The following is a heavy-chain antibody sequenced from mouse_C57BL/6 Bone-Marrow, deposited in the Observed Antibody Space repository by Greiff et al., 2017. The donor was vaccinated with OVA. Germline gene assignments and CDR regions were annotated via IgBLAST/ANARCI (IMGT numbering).Heavy chain of an antibody. D-gene: IGHD2-1*01. V-gene: IGHV5-9-1*02. CDR1: GFTFSSYA. J-gene: IGHJ4*01. CDR3: TRLLDAMDY. Sequence: VKVVESGAGLVKPGGSLKLSCAASGFTFSSYAMSWVRQTPEKRLEWVAYISSGGDYIYYADTVKGRFTISRDNARNTLYLQMSSLKSEDTAMYYCTRLLDAMDYWGQGTSVTVSS. CDR2: ISSGGDYI.